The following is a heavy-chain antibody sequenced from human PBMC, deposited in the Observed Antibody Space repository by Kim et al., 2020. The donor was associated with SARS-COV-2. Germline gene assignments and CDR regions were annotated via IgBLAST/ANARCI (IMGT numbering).Heavy chain of an antibody. J-gene: IGHJ4*02. CDR3: ARGGLRYFDWLPFDY. Sequence: QKFQGRVTITRDTSASTAYMELSSLRSEDTAVYYCARGGLRYFDWLPFDYWGQGTLVTVSS. D-gene: IGHD3-9*01. V-gene: IGHV1-3*01.